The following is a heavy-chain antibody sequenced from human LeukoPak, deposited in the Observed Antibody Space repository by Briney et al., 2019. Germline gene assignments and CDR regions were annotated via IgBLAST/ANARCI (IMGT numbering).Heavy chain of an antibody. CDR2: ISYDGSNK. CDR1: GFTFSSYG. V-gene: IGHV3-30*18. D-gene: IGHD4-23*01. CDR3: AKASDYGGNSGASFDAFDI. J-gene: IGHJ3*02. Sequence: GRSLRLSCAASGFTFSSYGMHWVRQAPGKGLEWVAVISYDGSNKYYADSVKGRFTICRDNSKNTLYLQMNSLRAEDTAVYYCAKASDYGGNSGASFDAFDIWGQGTMVTVSS.